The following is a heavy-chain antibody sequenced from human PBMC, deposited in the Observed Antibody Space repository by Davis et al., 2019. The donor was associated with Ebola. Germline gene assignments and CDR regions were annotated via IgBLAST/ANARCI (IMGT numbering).Heavy chain of an antibody. Sequence: GGSLRLSCAASGFTFSSYGMHWVRQAPGKGLEWVAVIWYDGSNKYYADSVKGRFTISRDNSKNTLFLQMNSLRAEDTAIYYCAKVGRDYGDNAFDFWGQGTLVTVSS. CDR3: AKVGRDYGDNAFDF. V-gene: IGHV3-33*06. D-gene: IGHD4-17*01. CDR1: GFTFSSYG. CDR2: IWYDGSNK. J-gene: IGHJ4*02.